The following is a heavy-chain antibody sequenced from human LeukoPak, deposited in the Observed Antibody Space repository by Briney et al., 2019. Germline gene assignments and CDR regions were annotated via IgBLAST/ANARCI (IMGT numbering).Heavy chain of an antibody. J-gene: IGHJ6*03. CDR3: ARSHPIFGVATYYYYMDV. Sequence: SETLSLTCTVSGGSISSYYWSWIRQPAGKGLEWIGRIYTSGSTNYNPSLKSRVTMSVDTSKNQFSLKLSSVTAADTAVYYCARSHPIFGVATYYYYMDVWGKGTTVTVSS. CDR1: GGSISSYY. V-gene: IGHV4-4*07. D-gene: IGHD3-3*01. CDR2: IYTSGST.